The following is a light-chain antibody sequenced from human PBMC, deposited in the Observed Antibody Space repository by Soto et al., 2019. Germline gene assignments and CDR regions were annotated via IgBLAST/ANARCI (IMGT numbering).Light chain of an antibody. CDR2: DVS. J-gene: IGLJ1*01. V-gene: IGLV2-14*01. CDR3: CSYTRSGTLI. Sequence: VLTQPASVSGSPGQSITISCVGTSSDIGDYNYVSWYQQHPGKVPKVIIYDVSNRPSGVSYRFSATKSGNTASLTISGLQAEDEADYYCCSYTRSGTLIFGTGTKLTVL. CDR1: SSDIGDYNY.